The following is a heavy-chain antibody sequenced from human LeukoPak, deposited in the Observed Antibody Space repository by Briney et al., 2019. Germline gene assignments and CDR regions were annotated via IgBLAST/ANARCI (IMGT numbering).Heavy chain of an antibody. CDR2: IFTSGGT. D-gene: IGHD3-22*01. J-gene: IGHJ4*02. V-gene: IGHV4-4*07. Sequence: TSETLSLTCTVSGGSISSYYWSWIRQPTGKGLEWIGRIFTSGGTNYNPSLKSRVTMSVDTSKNQLSLKLSSVTAADTAVYYCARGLYDSSGYYYVDYWGQGTLVTVSS. CDR3: ARGLYDSSGYYYVDY. CDR1: GGSISSYY.